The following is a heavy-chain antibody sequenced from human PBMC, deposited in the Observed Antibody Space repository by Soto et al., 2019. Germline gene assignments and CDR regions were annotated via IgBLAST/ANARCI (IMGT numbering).Heavy chain of an antibody. CDR2: IYPGDSDT. CDR1: GYSFTSYW. J-gene: IGHJ6*04. V-gene: IGHV5-51*01. D-gene: IGHD3-22*01. Sequence: PGESLKISCKGSGYSFTSYWIGWVRQMPGKGLEWMGIIYPGDSDTRYSPSFQGQVTISADKSISTAYLQWSSLKASDTAMYYWARHSRWPRKYNMAFYYFPGLDVWGKGTTVTVPS. CDR3: ARHSRWPRKYNMAFYYFPGLDV.